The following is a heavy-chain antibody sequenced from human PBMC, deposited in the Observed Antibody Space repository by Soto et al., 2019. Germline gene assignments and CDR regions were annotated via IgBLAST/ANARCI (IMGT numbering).Heavy chain of an antibody. J-gene: IGHJ6*02. D-gene: IGHD3-3*01. Sequence: PGESLKISCQASGYTFATYWIGWGRQMPGKGLEWRGIIHPGDSDTKYSPSFKGQVTISADMSISTAYLQWSSLKASDTAMYYCARRGGYYYGLDVWGQGTTVTVS. CDR2: IHPGDSDT. CDR1: GYTFATYW. V-gene: IGHV5-51*01. CDR3: ARRGGYYYGLDV.